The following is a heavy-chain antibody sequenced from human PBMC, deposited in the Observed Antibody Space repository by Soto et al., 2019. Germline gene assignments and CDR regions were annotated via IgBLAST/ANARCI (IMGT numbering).Heavy chain of an antibody. J-gene: IGHJ1*01. D-gene: IGHD3-22*01. Sequence: QVQLVESGGGVVQPGRSLRLSCSASGFTLSSYVIHWVRQAPGKGLEWVVAISTDGSSQHYADAVKGRFTISRDNSKDTVYLEINSLRLEDTAVYYCAGEDASSGRAGTCHIWGQGTLVTVSS. CDR2: ISTDGSSQ. CDR3: AGEDASSGRAGTCHI. V-gene: IGHV3-30-3*01. CDR1: GFTLSSYV.